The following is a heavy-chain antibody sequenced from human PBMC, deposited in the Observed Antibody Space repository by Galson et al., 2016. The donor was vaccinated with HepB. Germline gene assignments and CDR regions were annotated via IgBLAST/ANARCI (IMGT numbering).Heavy chain of an antibody. CDR2: IIPIFGPA. CDR3: ARGGVIAVAGWVGGWFDP. CDR1: GDTFSTHA. Sequence: SVKVSCKASGDTFSTHAFSWVRQAPGQGLEWVGGIIPIFGPANYAQKFQGRVSISADESTRTVYMELRSLRSEDTAVYYCARGGVIAVAGWVGGWFDPWGQGTLLTVSS. D-gene: IGHD6-19*01. J-gene: IGHJ5*02. V-gene: IGHV1-69*13.